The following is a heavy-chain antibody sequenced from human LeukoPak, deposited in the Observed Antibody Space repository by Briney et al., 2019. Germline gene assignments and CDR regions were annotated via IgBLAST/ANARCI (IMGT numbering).Heavy chain of an antibody. CDR3: ARRRSDSSGYYYLDY. Sequence: GGSLRLSCAASGFTFSSYAMHWVRQAPGQRLEWMGWINAGNGNTKYSQKFQGRVTITRDTSASTAYMELSSLRSEDTAVYYCARRRSDSSGYYYLDYWGQGTLVTVSS. D-gene: IGHD3-22*01. J-gene: IGHJ4*02. CDR2: INAGNGNT. CDR1: GFTFSSYA. V-gene: IGHV1-3*01.